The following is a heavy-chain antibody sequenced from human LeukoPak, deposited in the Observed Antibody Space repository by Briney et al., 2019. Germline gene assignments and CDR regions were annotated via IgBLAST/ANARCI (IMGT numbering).Heavy chain of an antibody. D-gene: IGHD3-16*02. CDR3: ARGSRYDYVWGSYRLAGYFDY. J-gene: IGHJ4*02. CDR1: GGSISSYY. Sequence: SETLSLTCTVSGGSISSYYWSWIRQPAGKGLEWIGRIYTSGSTNYNPSLKSRVTMSVGTSKNQFSLKLSSVTAADTAVYYCARGSRYDYVWGSYRLAGYFDYWGQGTLVTVSS. V-gene: IGHV4-4*07. CDR2: IYTSGST.